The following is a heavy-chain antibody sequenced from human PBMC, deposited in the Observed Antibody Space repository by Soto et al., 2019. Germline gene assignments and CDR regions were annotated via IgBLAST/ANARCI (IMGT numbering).Heavy chain of an antibody. CDR2: ISGSGNTI. J-gene: IGHJ4*01. CDR1: GFIFCDYY. D-gene: IGHD2-15*01. CDR3: ARDRYCSGVSCYRSPFDY. V-gene: IGHV3-11*01. Sequence: GGSLRISCAASGFIFCDYYMSGIRQAPGKGLEWVSYISGSGNTIYYADSVKGRFTISRDNAKNSLYLQMNSLRAGDTAVYYCARDRYCSGVSCYRSPFDYWGHGTLVTVSS.